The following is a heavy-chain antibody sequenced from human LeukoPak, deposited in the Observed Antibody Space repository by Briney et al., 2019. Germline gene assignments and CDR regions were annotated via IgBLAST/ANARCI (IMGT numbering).Heavy chain of an antibody. CDR3: ARGSSTLGYCSGGSCYLDH. J-gene: IGHJ4*02. CDR1: GGSFSGYY. Sequence: PSETLSLTCAVYGGSFSGYYWSWIRQPPGKGLEWIGEINHSGSTNYNPSLKSRVTISVDTSKNQFSLKLSSVTAADTAVYYCARGSSTLGYCSGGSCYLDHWGQGTLVTVSS. CDR2: INHSGST. D-gene: IGHD2-15*01. V-gene: IGHV4-34*01.